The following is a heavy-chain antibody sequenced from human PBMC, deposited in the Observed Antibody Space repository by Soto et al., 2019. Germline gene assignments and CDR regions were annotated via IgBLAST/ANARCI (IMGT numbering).Heavy chain of an antibody. V-gene: IGHV4-39*01. J-gene: IGHJ6*02. Sequence: PSETLSLTCTVSGGSISSSSYYWGWIRQPPGKGLEWIWSIYYSGSTYYNPSLKSRVTISVDTSKNQFSLKLSSVTAADTAVYYCARDGGFSYGFPPEPHYYYGMDVWGQGTTVTVSS. CDR2: IYYSGST. CDR3: ARDGGFSYGFPPEPHYYYGMDV. CDR1: GGSISSSSYY. D-gene: IGHD5-18*01.